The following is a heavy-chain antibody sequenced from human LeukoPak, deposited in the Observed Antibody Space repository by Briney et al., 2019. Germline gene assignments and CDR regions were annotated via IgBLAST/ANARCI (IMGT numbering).Heavy chain of an antibody. CDR1: GYTFTGYY. CDR3: ARAQQLVPGLNYYYCGMDV. Sequence: GASVKLSCKASGYTFTGYYMNRVRQAPGQGLEWIAWINPNGSSTNYAQNFKGRVTMTRDTSISTAYMELSRLRSDDTAVYYCARAQQLVPGLNYYYCGMDVWGQGTTVSVSS. CDR2: INPNGSST. J-gene: IGHJ6*02. D-gene: IGHD6-13*01. V-gene: IGHV1-2*02.